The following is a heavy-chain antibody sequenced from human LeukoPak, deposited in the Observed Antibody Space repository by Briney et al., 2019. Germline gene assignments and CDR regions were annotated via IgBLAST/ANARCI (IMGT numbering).Heavy chain of an antibody. CDR3: ATEIPVSDYYDLY. Sequence: ASVKVSCKASGYTFTGYYMHWVRQAPGQGLEWMGWINPNSGGTNYAQKFQGRVTMTEDTSTDTAYMELSSLRSEDTAVYYCATEIPVSDYYDLYWGQGTLVTVSS. V-gene: IGHV1-2*02. J-gene: IGHJ4*02. D-gene: IGHD3-22*01. CDR1: GYTFTGYY. CDR2: INPNSGGT.